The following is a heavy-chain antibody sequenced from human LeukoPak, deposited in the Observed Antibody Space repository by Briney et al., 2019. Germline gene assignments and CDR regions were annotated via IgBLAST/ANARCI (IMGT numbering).Heavy chain of an antibody. CDR2: ISGSGGST. J-gene: IGHJ4*02. CDR3: ARDSYYDYVWGSAQFDY. V-gene: IGHV3-23*01. Sequence: GGSLRLSCAASGFTFSSYAMSWVRQAPGKGLEWVSAISGSGGSTYYADSVKSRFTISRDNSKNTLYLQMNSLRAEDTAVYYCARDSYYDYVWGSAQFDYWGQGTLVTISS. D-gene: IGHD3-16*01. CDR1: GFTFSSYA.